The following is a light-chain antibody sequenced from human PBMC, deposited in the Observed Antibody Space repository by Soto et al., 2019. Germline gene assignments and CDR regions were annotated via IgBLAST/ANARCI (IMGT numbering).Light chain of an antibody. Sequence: IVMTQSPATLSVSPGERATLSCRAGQSVSSNLAWYQQKPGQAPRLLIYGASTRATGIPARFSGSGSGTEFTLTFSSLQSEDFAVYYCQQYSDWPPFTFGPGTKVDIK. CDR2: GAS. V-gene: IGKV3-15*01. CDR3: QQYSDWPPFT. J-gene: IGKJ3*01. CDR1: QSVSSN.